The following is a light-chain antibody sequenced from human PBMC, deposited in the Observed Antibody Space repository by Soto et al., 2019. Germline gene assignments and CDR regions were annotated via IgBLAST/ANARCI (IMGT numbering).Light chain of an antibody. CDR2: GAS. CDR3: QQRSNWHT. J-gene: IGKJ2*01. V-gene: IGKV3-15*01. CDR1: QSVNSN. Sequence: EIVMTQSPATLSVSPGERATLSCRASQSVNSNLAWYQQKPGQAPRLLIYGASTRATGIPARFSGSGSGTEFTLTISSLQSEDFAVYYCQQRSNWHTFGQGTKLEI.